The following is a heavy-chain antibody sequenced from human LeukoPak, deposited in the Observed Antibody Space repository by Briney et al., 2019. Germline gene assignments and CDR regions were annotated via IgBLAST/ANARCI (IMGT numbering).Heavy chain of an antibody. V-gene: IGHV3-21*01. CDR2: ISSSSRYM. CDR3: AGFSGVAGGKFFDY. Sequence: GGSLRLSRASSVFTFSRYSMNWVRDARGKGLEWVPYISSSSRYMFYADSVKGRFTISRDNAKNSLYLQMNGLGAKDTAEYNWAGFSGVAGGKFFDYGGQETRVSV. D-gene: IGHD3-10*01. J-gene: IGHJ4*02. CDR1: VFTFSRYS.